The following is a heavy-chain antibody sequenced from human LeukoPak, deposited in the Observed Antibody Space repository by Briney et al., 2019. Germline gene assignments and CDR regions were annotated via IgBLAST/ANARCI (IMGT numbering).Heavy chain of an antibody. CDR2: ISSSSSYI. D-gene: IGHD1-7*01. J-gene: IGHJ3*02. Sequence: GGSLRPSCAASGFTFSSYSMNWVRQAPGKGLEWVSSISSSSSYICYADSVKGRFTISRDNAKNSLYLQMNSLRAEDTAVYYCARVYNWNYLVPAFDIWGQGTMVTVSS. CDR1: GFTFSSYS. V-gene: IGHV3-21*01. CDR3: ARVYNWNYLVPAFDI.